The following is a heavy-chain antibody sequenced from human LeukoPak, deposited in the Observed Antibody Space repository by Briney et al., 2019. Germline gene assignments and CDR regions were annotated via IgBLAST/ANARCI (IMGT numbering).Heavy chain of an antibody. CDR3: ARNPGKVGATLFNWFDA. CDR1: DYSISRGYY. D-gene: IGHD1-26*01. V-gene: IGHV4-38-2*02. J-gene: IGHJ5*02. Sequence: SETLSFTCTVSDYSISRGYYWGWIRQPPGRGLEWIGNIYHIGNTHYNPSLKSRITISLDTSKNQFSLKLTSVTAADTAMYFCARNPGKVGATLFNWFDAWGQGTLVTVSS. CDR2: IYHIGNT.